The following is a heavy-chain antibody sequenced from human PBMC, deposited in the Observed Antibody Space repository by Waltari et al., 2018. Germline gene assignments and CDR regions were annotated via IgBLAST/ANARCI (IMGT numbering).Heavy chain of an antibody. V-gene: IGHV4-4*07. Sequence: QVQLQESGPGLVKPSETLSLTCTVSGGSISSYYWSWIRQPAGKGLEWIGRIYTSGSTNYNPSLNSRVTISVDKSKNQFSLKLSSVTAADTAVYYCARGFAISSWYVGAFDIWGQGTMVTVSS. J-gene: IGHJ3*02. CDR3: ARGFAISSWYVGAFDI. CDR2: IYTSGST. CDR1: GGSISSYY. D-gene: IGHD6-13*01.